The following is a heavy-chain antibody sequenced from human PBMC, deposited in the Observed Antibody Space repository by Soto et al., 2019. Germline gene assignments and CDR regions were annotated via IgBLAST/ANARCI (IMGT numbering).Heavy chain of an antibody. CDR2: IYSGGST. D-gene: IGHD3-22*01. CDR1: GFTVSSNY. J-gene: IGHJ4*02. Sequence: VGSLRLAGAASGFTVSSNYMSWVRQAPGKGLEWVSVIYSGGSTYYADSVKGRFTISRDNSKNTLYLQMNSLRAEDTAVYYCASGGGDYYDSSGYYFPDPFDYWGQGTLVTVSS. CDR3: ASGGGDYYDSSGYYFPDPFDY. V-gene: IGHV3-53*01.